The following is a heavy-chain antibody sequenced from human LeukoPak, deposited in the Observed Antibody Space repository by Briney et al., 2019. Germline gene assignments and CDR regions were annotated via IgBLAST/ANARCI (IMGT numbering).Heavy chain of an antibody. CDR3: ATHLTIFGVVI. Sequence: PGGSLRLSCAASGFTFSSYSMNWVRQAPGKGLEWVSSISSSSSYIYYADSVKGRFTIPRDNAKNSLYLQMNSLRAEDTAVYYCATHLTIFGVVIWGQGTLVTVSS. D-gene: IGHD3-3*01. CDR2: ISSSSSYI. J-gene: IGHJ4*02. V-gene: IGHV3-21*01. CDR1: GFTFSSYS.